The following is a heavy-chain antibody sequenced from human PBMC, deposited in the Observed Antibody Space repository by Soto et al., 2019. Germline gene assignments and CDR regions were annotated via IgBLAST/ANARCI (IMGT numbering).Heavy chain of an antibody. CDR3: ATREYYYYGMDV. J-gene: IGHJ6*02. V-gene: IGHV5-10-1*01. CDR2: IDPSDSYT. CDR1: GYSFTSYW. Sequence: GESLKISCKGSGYSFTSYWISWVLQMPGKGLEWMGRIDPSDSYTNYSPSFQGHVTISADKSISTAYLQWSSLKASDTAMYYCATREYYYYGMDVWGQGTTVTVSS.